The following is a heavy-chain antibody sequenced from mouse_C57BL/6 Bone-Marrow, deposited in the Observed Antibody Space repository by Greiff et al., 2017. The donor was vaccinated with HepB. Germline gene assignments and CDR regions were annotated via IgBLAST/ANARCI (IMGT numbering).Heavy chain of an antibody. CDR3: ARRLTGTYAMDY. D-gene: IGHD4-1*01. Sequence: EVKLVESGGGLVQPGESLKLSCESKEYEFPSHDMSWVRKTPEKRLELVAAINSDGGSTYYPDTMERRFIISRDNTKKTLYLQMSSLRSEDTALYYCARRLTGTYAMDYWGQGTSVTVSS. V-gene: IGHV5-2*01. J-gene: IGHJ4*01. CDR2: INSDGGST. CDR1: EYEFPSHD.